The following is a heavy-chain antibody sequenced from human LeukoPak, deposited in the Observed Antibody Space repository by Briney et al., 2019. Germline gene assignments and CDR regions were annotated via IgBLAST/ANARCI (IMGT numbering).Heavy chain of an antibody. D-gene: IGHD6-6*01. Sequence: ASVKVSCKASGYTFTGYYMHWVRQAPGQGLEWMGWINPNSGGTNYAQKFQGRVTMTRDTSISTAYMELSRLRSDDTAVYYCARDLADSSSSSFDYWGQGTLVTVSS. J-gene: IGHJ4*02. V-gene: IGHV1-2*02. CDR3: ARDLADSSSSSFDY. CDR1: GYTFTGYY. CDR2: INPNSGGT.